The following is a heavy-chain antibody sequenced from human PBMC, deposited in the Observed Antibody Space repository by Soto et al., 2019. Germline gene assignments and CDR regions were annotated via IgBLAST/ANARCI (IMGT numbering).Heavy chain of an antibody. J-gene: IGHJ4*02. CDR1: GYTFTSYY. CDR2: INPSGGST. V-gene: IGHV1-46*01. D-gene: IGHD3-22*01. Sequence: QVQLVQSGAEVKKPGASVKVSCKASGYTFTSYYMHWVRQAPGQGLEWMGIINPSGGSTSYAQKFQGRVNMTRDTSTSTVYMELSRLRSEDTAVYYCARDLANYYDSSGYSVWGQGTLVTVSS. CDR3: ARDLANYYDSSGYSV.